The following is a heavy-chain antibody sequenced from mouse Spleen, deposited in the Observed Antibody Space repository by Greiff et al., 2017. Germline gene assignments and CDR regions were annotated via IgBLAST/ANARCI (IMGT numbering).Heavy chain of an antibody. V-gene: IGHV5-9-3*01. J-gene: IGHJ2*01. CDR1: GFTFSSYA. D-gene: IGHD2-3*01. Sequence: EVQVVESGGGLVKPGGSLKLSCAASGFTFSSYAMSWVRQTPEKRLEWVATISSGGSYTYYPDSVKGRFTISRDNAKNTLYLQMSSLRSEDTAMYYCARRGMIRYYFDYWGQGTTLTVSS. CDR3: ARRGMIRYYFDY. CDR2: ISSGGSYT.